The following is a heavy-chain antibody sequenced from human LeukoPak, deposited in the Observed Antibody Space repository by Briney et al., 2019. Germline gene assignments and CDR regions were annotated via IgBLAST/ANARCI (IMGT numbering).Heavy chain of an antibody. J-gene: IGHJ4*02. CDR3: ASSLGPLAEY. D-gene: IGHD7-27*01. Sequence: GGSLRLSCAASGFAFSSYAMSWVRQTPGKGLVWVSRINSGGSGTSYADSVKGRFTISRDNAKNTLYLQMNSLRAEDTAVYYCASSLGPLAEYWGQGTLVTVSS. CDR1: GFAFSSYA. CDR2: INSGGSGT. V-gene: IGHV3-74*01.